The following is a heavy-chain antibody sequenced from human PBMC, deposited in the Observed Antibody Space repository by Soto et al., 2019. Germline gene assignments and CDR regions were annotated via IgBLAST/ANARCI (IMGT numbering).Heavy chain of an antibody. D-gene: IGHD6-13*01. Sequence: QVQLVESGGGVVQPGRSLRLSCAASGFNFNNYGMHWVRQAPGKGLEWVAVIWNDGNGYYYANSVKGRFTISRDNSKNTFYLQMSSLRAEDTSVYYCARRQISPPTRGAASARGGMDVWGQGTTVTVSS. CDR2: IWNDGNGY. V-gene: IGHV3-33*01. CDR1: GFNFNNYG. CDR3: ARRQISPPTRGAASARGGMDV. J-gene: IGHJ6*02.